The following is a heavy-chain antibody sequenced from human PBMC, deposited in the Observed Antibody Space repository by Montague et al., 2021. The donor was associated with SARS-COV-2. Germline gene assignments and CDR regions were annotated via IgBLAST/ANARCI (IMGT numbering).Heavy chain of an antibody. CDR2: ISGSGGST. D-gene: IGHD6-13*01. V-gene: IGHV3-23*01. CDR1: GFTFSSYA. Sequence: SLRLSCAASGFTFSSYAMSWVRQAPGKGLEWVSAISGSGGSTYYXDSVKGRFTISRDNSKNTLYLQMNSLRAEDTAVYYCAKETLAFTSSSWHFDYWGQGTMVTVSS. J-gene: IGHJ4*02. CDR3: AKETLAFTSSSWHFDY.